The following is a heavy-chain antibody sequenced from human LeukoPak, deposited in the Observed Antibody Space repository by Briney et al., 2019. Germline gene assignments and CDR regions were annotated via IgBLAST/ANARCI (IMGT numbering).Heavy chain of an antibody. Sequence: ASVKVSCKASGYTFPSYFMHWVRQAPGQGLEWMGIINPTGGSTTYAQKFQGRVTMTRDTSTSTVYMELSSLRSDDTAVYYCARTAARRFDYWGQGTLVTVSS. CDR3: ARTAARRFDY. CDR1: GYTFPSYF. CDR2: INPTGGST. D-gene: IGHD6-6*01. V-gene: IGHV1-46*01. J-gene: IGHJ4*02.